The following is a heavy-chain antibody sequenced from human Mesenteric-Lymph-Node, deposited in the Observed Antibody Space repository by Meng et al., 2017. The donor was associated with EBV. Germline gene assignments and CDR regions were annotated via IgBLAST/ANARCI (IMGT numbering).Heavy chain of an antibody. CDR3: ARRGIAEGFDF. CDR1: GASISSDNW. Sequence: QGQLQESGPGLVKPSGTLSLTSAVSGASISSDNWWSWFRQPPGKGLEWIGDIYHSGSTNYNPSLKGRVTISVDRSKNQFSLNLTSMTAADTAVYYCARRGIAEGFDFWGQGTLVTVSS. J-gene: IGHJ4*02. V-gene: IGHV4-4*02. CDR2: IYHSGST.